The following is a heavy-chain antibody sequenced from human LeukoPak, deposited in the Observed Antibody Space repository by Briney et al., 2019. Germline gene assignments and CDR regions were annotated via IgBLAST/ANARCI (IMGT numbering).Heavy chain of an antibody. D-gene: IGHD3-22*01. CDR3: AKVPAEDSSGFNFDY. CDR2: ISYDGSNK. CDR1: GFTFNSYA. Sequence: GGALRLSCAASGFTFNSYAIHWVRQAPGKGLEWVAVISYDGSNKYYADSVKGRFTISRDNSKNTLYLQMNSLRAEDTAVYYCAKVPAEDSSGFNFDYWGQGTLVTVSS. J-gene: IGHJ4*02. V-gene: IGHV3-30*04.